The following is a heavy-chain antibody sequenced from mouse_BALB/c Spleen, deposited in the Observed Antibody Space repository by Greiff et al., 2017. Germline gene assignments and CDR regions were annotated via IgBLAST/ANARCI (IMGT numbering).Heavy chain of an antibody. Sequence: DVQLVESGGGLVKPGGSLKLSCAASGFTFSSYTMSWVRQTPEKRLEWVATISSGGGNTYYPDSVKGRFTISRDNAKNNLYLQMSSLRSEDTALYYCARYNYGSSYPFAYWGQGTLVTVSA. V-gene: IGHV5-9*03. D-gene: IGHD1-1*01. CDR2: ISSGGGNT. CDR1: GFTFSSYT. CDR3: ARYNYGSSYPFAY. J-gene: IGHJ3*01.